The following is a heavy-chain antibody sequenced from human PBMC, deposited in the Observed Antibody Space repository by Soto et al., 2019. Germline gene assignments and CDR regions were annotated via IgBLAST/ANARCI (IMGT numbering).Heavy chain of an antibody. J-gene: IGHJ3*02. Sequence: GESLKISCKGSGYTFGSFWINWVRQVPGKGLEWMGKTDPSDSYTNYNPSFQGHVTLSADKSSNTAYLQWSSLKASDTAIYYCARPRTYASSSGAFDIWVQGTMVTVSS. V-gene: IGHV5-10-1*01. D-gene: IGHD6-6*01. CDR3: ARPRTYASSSGAFDI. CDR1: GYTFGSFW. CDR2: TDPSDSYT.